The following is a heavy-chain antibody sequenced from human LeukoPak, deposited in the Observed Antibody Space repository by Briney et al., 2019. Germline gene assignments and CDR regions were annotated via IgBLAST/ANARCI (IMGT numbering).Heavy chain of an antibody. V-gene: IGHV3-15*05. Sequence: GGSLRLSCAASGFTFNNAWMTWVRQAPGKGREWGGRIKSNPDGETTDFAAPGKGRFTISRDDSKTTLYLQMHIVQIEDPAVYFCTTDLGITMIRGVFVSWGQGTLVTVSS. D-gene: IGHD3-10*01. CDR2: IKSNPDGETT. CDR1: GFTFNNAW. CDR3: TTDLGITMIRGVFVS. J-gene: IGHJ5*02.